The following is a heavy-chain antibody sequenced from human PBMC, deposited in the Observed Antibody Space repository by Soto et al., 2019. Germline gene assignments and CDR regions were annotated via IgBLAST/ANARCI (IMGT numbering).Heavy chain of an antibody. CDR2: ISGSSGGST. D-gene: IGHD3-10*01. V-gene: IGHV3-23*01. CDR3: AKVSRFPGGLRSLF. J-gene: IGHJ4*02. CDR1: GFTFSTYA. Sequence: EVQLLESGGTLVQPGGSLRLSCAASGFTFSTYAMNWVRQAPGKGLEWVSYISGSSGGSTYYADSVKGRFTISRDNSKNTVFLPMNSLRVEVTAVYYCAKVSRFPGGLRSLFWGQGSLVTVSS.